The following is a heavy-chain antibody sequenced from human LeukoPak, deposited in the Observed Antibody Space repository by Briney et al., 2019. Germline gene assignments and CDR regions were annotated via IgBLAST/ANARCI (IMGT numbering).Heavy chain of an antibody. J-gene: IGHJ4*02. Sequence: GGPLRLSCAASGFTFSSYGMHWVRQAPGKGLEWVAFIRYDGSNKYYADSVKGRFTISRDNSKNTLYLQMNSLRAEDTAVYYCAKDSALYCSSTSCYTGLDYWGQGTLVTVSS. V-gene: IGHV3-30*02. CDR2: IRYDGSNK. CDR3: AKDSALYCSSTSCYTGLDY. D-gene: IGHD2-2*02. CDR1: GFTFSSYG.